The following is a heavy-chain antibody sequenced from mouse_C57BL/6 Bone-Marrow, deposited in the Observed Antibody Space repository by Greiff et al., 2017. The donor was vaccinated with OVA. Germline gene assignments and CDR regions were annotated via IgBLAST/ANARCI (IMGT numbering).Heavy chain of an antibody. Sequence: EVQLQQSGPELVKPGASVKISCKASGYTFTDYYMNWVKQSHGKSLEWIGDINPNNGGTSYNQKFKGKATLTVDKSSSTAYMELRSLTSEDSAVYYCARRDDGYYFFAYWGQGTLVTVSA. CDR1: GYTFTDYY. D-gene: IGHD2-3*01. CDR3: ARRDDGYYFFAY. J-gene: IGHJ3*01. V-gene: IGHV1-26*01. CDR2: INPNNGGT.